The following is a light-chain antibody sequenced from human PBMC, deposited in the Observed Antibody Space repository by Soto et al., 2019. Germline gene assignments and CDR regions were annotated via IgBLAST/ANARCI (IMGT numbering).Light chain of an antibody. CDR2: ATS. CDR3: LQDYNYPRT. CDR1: QGIRNE. V-gene: IGKV1-6*01. Sequence: AIQMTQSPSSLSASVGDRVTITCRASQGIRNELGGYQQKPGRAPKLLIFATSTLQSGVSSRFRGSGSGTDFALTISSLQPEDSATYYCLQDYNYPRTFGQGTKLEIK. J-gene: IGKJ2*02.